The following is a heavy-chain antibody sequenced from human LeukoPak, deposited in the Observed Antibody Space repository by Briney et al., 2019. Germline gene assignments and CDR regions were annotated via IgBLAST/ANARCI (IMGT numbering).Heavy chain of an antibody. Sequence: SETLSLTCAASGGSISSSTYYWGWIRQPPGKGLEWIGSFYYSGSTYYNPSLKSRVTISVDTSKNHFSLKLSSVTAADTALYYCARLSRLGAIDYWGQGTLVTVSS. CDR2: FYYSGST. D-gene: IGHD4/OR15-4a*01. CDR3: ARLSRLGAIDY. J-gene: IGHJ4*02. CDR1: GGSISSSTYY. V-gene: IGHV4-39*02.